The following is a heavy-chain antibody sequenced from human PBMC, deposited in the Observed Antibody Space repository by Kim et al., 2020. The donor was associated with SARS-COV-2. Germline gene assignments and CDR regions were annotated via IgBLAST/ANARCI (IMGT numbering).Heavy chain of an antibody. V-gene: IGHV3-30-3*02. Sequence: GGSLRLSCAASGFSFGSYAMNWVRQAPGKGLEWVASLSYDGRNKYADSVKGRFTISRDNSKNTVYLQMNSLRPEDTAVYYCANEPRMQLWLVSFYFDFWGQGTLVTVSA. D-gene: IGHD5-18*01. CDR2: LSYDGRNK. CDR3: ANEPRMQLWLVSFYFDF. J-gene: IGHJ4*02. CDR1: GFSFGSYA.